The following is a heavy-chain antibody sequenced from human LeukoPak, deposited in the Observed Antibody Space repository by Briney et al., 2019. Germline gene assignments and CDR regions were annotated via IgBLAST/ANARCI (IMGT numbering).Heavy chain of an antibody. V-gene: IGHV1-18*01. D-gene: IGHD3-10*01. Sequence: GASVKVSCKASGYTFTSYGISWVRQAPGQGLEWMGWICAYNGNTNYAQKLQGRVTMTTDTSTSTAYMELRSPRSDDTAVYYCARSGTKLLWFGELLDFDYWGQGTLVTVSS. CDR2: ICAYNGNT. CDR1: GYTFTSYG. J-gene: IGHJ4*02. CDR3: ARSGTKLLWFGELLDFDY.